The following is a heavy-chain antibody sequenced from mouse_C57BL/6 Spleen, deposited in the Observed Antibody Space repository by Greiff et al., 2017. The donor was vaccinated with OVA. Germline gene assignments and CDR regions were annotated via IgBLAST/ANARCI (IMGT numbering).Heavy chain of an antibody. CDR2: INPNNGGT. V-gene: IGHV1-26*01. CDR1: GYTFTDYY. Sequence: VQLQQSGPELVKPGASVKISCKASGYTFTDYYMNWVKQSHGKSLEWIGDINPNNGGTSYNQKFKGKATLTVDKSSSTAYMELRSLTSEDSAVYYCASKEDYFDYWGQGTTLTVSS. CDR3: ASKEDYFDY. J-gene: IGHJ2*01.